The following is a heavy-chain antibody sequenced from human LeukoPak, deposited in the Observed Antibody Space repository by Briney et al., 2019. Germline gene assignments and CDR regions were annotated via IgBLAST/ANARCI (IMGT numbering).Heavy chain of an antibody. CDR3: ARATGGAAAADFDP. CDR2: IYYCGST. Sequence: SQTLSLTCTVSGGSISSGGYYWSWIRQHPGKGLEWIGFIYYCGSTYYNPSLKSRVTISIDTSKNQFSLKLSSVTAADTAVYYCARATGGAAAADFDPWGQGTLVTVSS. D-gene: IGHD6-13*01. V-gene: IGHV4-31*03. CDR1: GGSISSGGYY. J-gene: IGHJ5*02.